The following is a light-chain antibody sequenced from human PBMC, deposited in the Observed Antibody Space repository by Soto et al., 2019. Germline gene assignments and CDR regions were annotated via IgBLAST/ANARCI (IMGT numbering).Light chain of an antibody. CDR2: SNN. Sequence: QSVLTQPPSASGTPGQRVTISCYGSSSDIGANAVNWHQQFPGTAPKLLIYSNNQRPSGVPERFSGSKSGTSASLAHSGLQSEDEADYFCAVWDDRLVGWVFGGGTKLTVL. J-gene: IGLJ3*02. V-gene: IGLV1-44*01. CDR3: AVWDDRLVGWV. CDR1: SSDIGANA.